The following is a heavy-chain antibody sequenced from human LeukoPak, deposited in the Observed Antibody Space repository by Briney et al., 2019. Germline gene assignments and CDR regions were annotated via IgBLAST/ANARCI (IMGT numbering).Heavy chain of an antibody. CDR2: INHSGST. V-gene: IGHV4-34*01. Sequence: SETLSLTCTVSGDSIGSYYWSWIRQPPGKGLEWIGEINHSGSTNYNPSLKSRVTISVDTSKNQFSLKLSSVTAADTAVYYCARGRLRRYSSSWYYFDYWGQGTLVTVSS. CDR1: GDSIGSYY. J-gene: IGHJ4*02. CDR3: ARGRLRRYSSSWYYFDY. D-gene: IGHD6-13*01.